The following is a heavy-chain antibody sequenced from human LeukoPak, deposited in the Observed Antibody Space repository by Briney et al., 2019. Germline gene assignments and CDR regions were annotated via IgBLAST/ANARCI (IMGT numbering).Heavy chain of an antibody. D-gene: IGHD5-12*01. J-gene: IGHJ4*02. CDR1: GYTFTGYY. CDR3: ARGHDVAPSFDY. CDR2: ISERGGT. Sequence: ASVKVSCKASGYTFTGYYMVWVRQAPGQGLEWLGWISERGGTYYAQKFQGRVTMTRDTSIRTAYLELRSLTSDDTAVYYCARGHDVAPSFDYWGQGTLVTVSS. V-gene: IGHV1-2*02.